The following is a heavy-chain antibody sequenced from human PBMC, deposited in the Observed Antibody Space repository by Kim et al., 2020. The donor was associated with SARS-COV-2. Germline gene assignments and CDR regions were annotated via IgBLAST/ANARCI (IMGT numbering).Heavy chain of an antibody. D-gene: IGHD3-10*01. CDR2: IYHSGST. CDR3: ARDGLGGRMYYYGSGRGDWFDP. CDR1: GGSISSSNW. V-gene: IGHV4-4*02. J-gene: IGHJ5*02. Sequence: SETLSLTCAVSGGSISSSNWWSWVRQPPGKGLEWIGEIYHSGSTNYNPSLKSRVTISVDKSKNQFSLKLSSVTAADTAVYYCARDGLGGRMYYYGSGRGDWFDPWGQGTLVTVSS.